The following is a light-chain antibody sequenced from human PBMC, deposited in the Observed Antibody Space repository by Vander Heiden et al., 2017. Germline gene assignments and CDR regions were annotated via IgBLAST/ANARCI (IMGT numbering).Light chain of an antibody. J-gene: IGLJ3*02. CDR1: ALPNQY. CDR3: QSADSSGTYWV. CDR2: KDS. Sequence: SYELTQPPSVSVSPGQTARMTCSGDALPNQYAYWYQQKPVQAPVLVIYKDSERPAGIPERFSGASSGTTVTLTISGVQAEDEADYYCQSADSSGTYWVFGGGTKLTVL. V-gene: IGLV3-25*03.